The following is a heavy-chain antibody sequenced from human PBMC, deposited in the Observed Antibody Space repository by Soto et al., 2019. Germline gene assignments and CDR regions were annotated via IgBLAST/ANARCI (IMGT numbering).Heavy chain of an antibody. J-gene: IGHJ5*02. CDR2: INAGNGNT. D-gene: IGHD3-22*01. CDR3: ARMGYDSSGYPNWGTLFDL. Sequence: GASVKVSWKASGYTFTSCSRHWVRQAPGQRLEWMGWINAGNGNTKYSQKFQGRVTITRDTSASTAYMELSSLRSEDTAVYYCARMGYDSSGYPNWGTLFDLRGQGTLVTVSS. CDR1: GYTFTSCS. V-gene: IGHV1-3*01.